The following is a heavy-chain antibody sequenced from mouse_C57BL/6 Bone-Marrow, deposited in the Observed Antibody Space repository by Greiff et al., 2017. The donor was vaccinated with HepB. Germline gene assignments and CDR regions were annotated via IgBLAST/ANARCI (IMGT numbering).Heavy chain of an antibody. CDR3: ARHGYYGSSPYYYAMDY. D-gene: IGHD1-1*01. CDR2: ISNLAYRI. J-gene: IGHJ4*01. Sequence: EVQVVESGGGLVQPGGSLKLSCAASGFTFSDYGMAWVRQAPRKGPEWVAFISNLAYRIYYADTVTGRFTISRENAKNTPYLEMSMLWSEDTAMYYCARHGYYGSSPYYYAMDYWGQGTSVTVSS. V-gene: IGHV5-15*01. CDR1: GFTFSDYG.